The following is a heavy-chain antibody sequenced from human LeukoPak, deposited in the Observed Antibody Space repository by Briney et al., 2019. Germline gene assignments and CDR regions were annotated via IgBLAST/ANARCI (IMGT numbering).Heavy chain of an antibody. D-gene: IGHD2-2*01. J-gene: IGHJ4*02. V-gene: IGHV1-69*13. CDR3: ARGYCSSTSCYSSYFDY. CDR2: IIPIFGTS. Sequence: SVKVSCKASGGTFSSYAISWVRQAPGQGLEWMGGIIPIFGTSNYAQKFQGRVTITADESTSTAYMELSSLRSEDTAVYYCARGYCSSTSCYSSYFDYWGQGTLVTVSS. CDR1: GGTFSSYA.